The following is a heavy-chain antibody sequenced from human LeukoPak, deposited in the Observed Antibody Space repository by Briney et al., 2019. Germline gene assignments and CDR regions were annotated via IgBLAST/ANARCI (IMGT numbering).Heavy chain of an antibody. V-gene: IGHV3-21*01. CDR2: ITTRSSYM. CDR3: AREGGFCSGGSCWGAFDI. CDR1: GFTFSDYT. Sequence: GGSLRLSCAASGFTFSDYTMNWVRQAPGKGLEWVACITTRSSYMYYADSVKGRFTISRDNAKNSLYLQMNSLRAEDTAVYYCAREGGFCSGGSCWGAFDIWGQGTMVTVSS. D-gene: IGHD2-15*01. J-gene: IGHJ3*02.